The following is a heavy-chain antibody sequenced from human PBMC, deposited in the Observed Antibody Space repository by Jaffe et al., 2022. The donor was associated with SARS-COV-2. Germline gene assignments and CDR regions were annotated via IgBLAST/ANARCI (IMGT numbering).Heavy chain of an antibody. V-gene: IGHV3-30*18. CDR3: AKGLIAVAGTVDY. Sequence: QVQLVESGGGVVQPGRSLRLSCAASGFTFSSYGMHWVRQAPGKGLEWVAVISYDGSNKYYADSVKGRFTISRDNSKNTLYLQMNSLRAEDTAVYYCAKGLIAVAGTVDYWGQGTLVTVSS. J-gene: IGHJ4*02. D-gene: IGHD6-19*01. CDR2: ISYDGSNK. CDR1: GFTFSSYG.